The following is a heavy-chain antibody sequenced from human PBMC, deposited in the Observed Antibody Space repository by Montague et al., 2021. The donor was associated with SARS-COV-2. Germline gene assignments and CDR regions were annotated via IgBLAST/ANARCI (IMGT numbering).Heavy chain of an antibody. CDR2: IAYTGST. CDR3: ARHVSPCGGNCRNWYFDL. CDR1: GGSISSNIFY. V-gene: IGHV4-39*01. D-gene: IGHD4-23*01. J-gene: IGHJ2*01. Sequence: SETLSLTSTVSGGSISSNIFYWGWIRQTPGKGLEWIGDIAYTGSTCYXPSLKSRVTVAVDTSKNQFSLRLISLTAADTAMYYCARHVSPCGGNCRNWYFDLWGRGSLVTVSS.